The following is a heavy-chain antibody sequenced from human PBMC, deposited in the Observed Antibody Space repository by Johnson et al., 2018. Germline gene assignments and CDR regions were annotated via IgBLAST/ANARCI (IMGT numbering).Heavy chain of an antibody. V-gene: IGHV6-1*01. CDR2: TYYRSKWYN. Sequence: QVQLQQSGPGLVKPSQTLSLTCAISGDSVSSNSAAWNWIRQSPSRGLEWLGRTYYRSKWYNDYAVSVKSRITINPDTSKNQFSLQLNSVTPEDTAVYYYARDGDSYDILTGYWAYYYYGMDVWGQGTTVTVSS. D-gene: IGHD3-9*01. J-gene: IGHJ6*02. CDR1: GDSVSSNSAA. CDR3: ARDGDSYDILTGYWAYYYYGMDV.